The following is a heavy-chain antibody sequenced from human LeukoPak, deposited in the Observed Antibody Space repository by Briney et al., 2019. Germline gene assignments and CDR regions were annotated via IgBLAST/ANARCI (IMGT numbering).Heavy chain of an antibody. CDR2: FDPEDGET. CDR3: ATDVVVPAAMCFDY. J-gene: IGHJ4*02. CDR1: GYTLTELS. Sequence: ASVKVSCKVSGYTLTELSMHWVRQAPGKGLEWMGGFDPEDGETIYAQKFQGRVTMTEDTSTDTAYMELSSLRSEDTAVYYCATDVVVPAAMCFDYWGQGTLVTVSS. D-gene: IGHD2-2*01. V-gene: IGHV1-24*01.